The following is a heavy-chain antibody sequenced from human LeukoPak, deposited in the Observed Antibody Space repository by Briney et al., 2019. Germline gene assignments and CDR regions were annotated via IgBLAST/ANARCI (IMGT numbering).Heavy chain of an antibody. CDR3: AKDSSSSNYYYGLDV. V-gene: IGHV3-30*02. J-gene: IGHJ6*02. CDR2: ISYDGGKK. CDR1: GFPFSSYG. Sequence: GGSLRLSCAASGFPFSSYGTHWVRQAPGQGLEWVSSISYDGGKKYYADSVKGRFTISRDNSKNTLSLQLNSLRGDDTGMYFCAKDSSSSNYYYGLDVWGQGTTVTVSS. D-gene: IGHD6-13*01.